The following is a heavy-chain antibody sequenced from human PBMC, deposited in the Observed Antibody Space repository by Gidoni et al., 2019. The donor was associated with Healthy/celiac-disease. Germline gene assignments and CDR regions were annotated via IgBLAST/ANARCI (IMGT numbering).Heavy chain of an antibody. Sequence: EVQLLESGGGLVQPGGSLRLSCTASGFPLSSYAMSWVRQAPGKGLEWVSAISGSDGSTYYAASVKGRFTISRDNSKNTLYLQMNSLRAEDTAVYYCAKDPILYHPDDAFDIWGQGTIVTVSS. D-gene: IGHD2-8*01. V-gene: IGHV3-23*01. CDR3: AKDPILYHPDDAFDI. J-gene: IGHJ3*02. CDR1: GFPLSSYA. CDR2: ISGSDGST.